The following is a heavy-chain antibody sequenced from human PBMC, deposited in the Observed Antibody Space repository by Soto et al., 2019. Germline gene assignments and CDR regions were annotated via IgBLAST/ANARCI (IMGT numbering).Heavy chain of an antibody. J-gene: IGHJ4*02. D-gene: IGHD2-15*01. Sequence: ASVKVSCKASGYTFTAYYIHWVRRAPGQGLEWMGWFNPKSGGANYAQSFQGRVTLTRDTSISTVYMELSGLTSGDTAVYFCARASDAATSWFVYWGQGTLVTVSS. CDR1: GYTFTAYY. CDR3: ARASDAATSWFVY. V-gene: IGHV1-2*02. CDR2: FNPKSGGA.